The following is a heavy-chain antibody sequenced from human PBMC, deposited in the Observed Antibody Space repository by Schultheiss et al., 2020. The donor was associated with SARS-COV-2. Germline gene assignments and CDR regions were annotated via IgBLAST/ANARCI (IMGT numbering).Heavy chain of an antibody. D-gene: IGHD3-3*01. CDR1: GFTVSSNY. J-gene: IGHJ6*02. V-gene: IGHV3-66*04. CDR2: IYRGGNT. CDR3: ARQNYDFWSGYAFNYYYYGMDV. Sequence: GGSLRLSCAASGFTVSSNYMSWVRQAPGKGLEWVSVIYRGGNTYYADSVKGRFTISRDNSKNTLYLQMNSLRAEDTAVYYCARQNYDFWSGYAFNYYYYGMDVWGQGTTVTVSS.